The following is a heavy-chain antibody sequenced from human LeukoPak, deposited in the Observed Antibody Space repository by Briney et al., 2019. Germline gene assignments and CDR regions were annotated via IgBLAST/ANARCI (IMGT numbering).Heavy chain of an antibody. J-gene: IGHJ5*02. CDR1: GFTFSAYY. D-gene: IGHD3-3*01. CDR3: ARDRTIFGVVSWFDP. V-gene: IGHV3-11*01. Sequence: GGSLRLSCAASGFTFSAYYMSWIRQAPGKGLEWVSYISSSGSTIYYADSVKGRFTISRDNAKNSLYLQMNSLRAEDTAVYYCARDRTIFGVVSWFDPWGQGTLVTVSS. CDR2: ISSSGSTI.